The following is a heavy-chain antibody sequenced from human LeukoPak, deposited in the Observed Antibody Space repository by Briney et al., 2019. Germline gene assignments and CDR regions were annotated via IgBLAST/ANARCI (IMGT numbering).Heavy chain of an antibody. D-gene: IGHD4-17*01. Sequence: QPGGSLRLSCSASGFTFSSYAMHWVRQAPGQGLKYVSAISSNGGSTYYADSVKGRFTISRDNSKNTLYLQMSSLRAEDTAVYYCARDDPGGDRGIFDHWGQGTLVTVSS. J-gene: IGHJ4*02. CDR3: ARDDPGGDRGIFDH. CDR1: GFTFSSYA. V-gene: IGHV3-64D*06. CDR2: ISSNGGST.